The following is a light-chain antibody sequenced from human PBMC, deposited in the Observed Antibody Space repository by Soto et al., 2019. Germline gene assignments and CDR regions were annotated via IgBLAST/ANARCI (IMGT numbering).Light chain of an antibody. J-gene: IGKJ1*01. V-gene: IGKV4-1*01. CDR1: QRVLYSSSNKNY. CDR3: RQYCSSPWT. Sequence: DIVMTQSPDSLAVSLGERATINCKSSQRVLYSSSNKNYLAWYQQKPGQPPKLLIYWASTRESGVPDRFSGSGSGTDFTLTISSLHAEDVAVYYCRQYCSSPWTFGQGTKVEI. CDR2: WAS.